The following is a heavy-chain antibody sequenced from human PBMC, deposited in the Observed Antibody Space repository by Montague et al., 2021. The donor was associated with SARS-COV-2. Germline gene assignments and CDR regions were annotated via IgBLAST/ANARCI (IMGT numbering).Heavy chain of an antibody. J-gene: IGHJ6*02. CDR1: DGSISSPNW. V-gene: IGHV4-4*02. Sequence: SETLSLTCAVSDGSISSPNWWNWVRQPPGKGLEWIGEIYYTGNTNYNPSLKSRVTIFIDKSKNHFSLQLSSVTAADTAVYYCARGGTYHYGMDVWGQGTTVAVSS. CDR2: IYYTGNT. CDR3: ARGGTYHYGMDV. D-gene: IGHD3-16*01.